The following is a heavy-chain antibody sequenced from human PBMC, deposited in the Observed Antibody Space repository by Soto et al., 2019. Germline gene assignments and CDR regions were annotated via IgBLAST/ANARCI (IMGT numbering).Heavy chain of an antibody. J-gene: IGHJ6*04. CDR1: GFTFSTYS. CDR3: ATTMRISPAMDV. V-gene: IGHV3-21*01. Sequence: EVQLVESGGGLVKPGGSLRLSCAASGFTFSTYSMNWVRQAPGKGLEWVASLSSGGSYISRADSVKGRFTISRDNAKNSLSLQMHNLRAEDTAVYYCATTMRISPAMDVWGKGTTVTVSS. CDR2: LSSGGSYI. D-gene: IGHD2-2*01.